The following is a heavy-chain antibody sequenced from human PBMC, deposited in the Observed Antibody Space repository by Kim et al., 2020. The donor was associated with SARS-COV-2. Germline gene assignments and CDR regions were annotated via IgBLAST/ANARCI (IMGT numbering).Heavy chain of an antibody. CDR1: GYTFTSHY. CDR2: INPSGGST. Sequence: ASVKVSCKASGYTFTSHYMHWVRQAPGQGLEWMGIINPSGGSTSYAQKFQGRVTMTRDTSTSTVYMELSSLRSEDTAVYYCARSQSYYYDSRYGMDVWGQGTTVTVSS. CDR3: ARSQSYYYDSRYGMDV. V-gene: IGHV1-46*01. D-gene: IGHD3-22*01. J-gene: IGHJ6*02.